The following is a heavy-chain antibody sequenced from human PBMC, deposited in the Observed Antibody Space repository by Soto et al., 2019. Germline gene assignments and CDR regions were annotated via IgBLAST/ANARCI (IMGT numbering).Heavy chain of an antibody. D-gene: IGHD3-10*01. CDR1: GGSISSSSYY. Sequence: ASEMLSLTCTVSGGSISSSSYYWGWIRQPPGKGLEWIGSIYYSGSTYYNPSLKSRVTISVDTSKNQFSLKLSSVTAADTAVYYCVRPQRYYYGSGSYADYFDYWGQGTRVTVSS. CDR2: IYYSGST. J-gene: IGHJ4*02. CDR3: VRPQRYYYGSGSYADYFDY. V-gene: IGHV4-39*01.